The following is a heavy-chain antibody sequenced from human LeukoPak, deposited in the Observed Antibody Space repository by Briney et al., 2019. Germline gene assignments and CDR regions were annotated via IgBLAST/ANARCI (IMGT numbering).Heavy chain of an antibody. CDR3: ARDRGSGGSCNGCGWFDP. D-gene: IGHD2-15*01. CDR1: GFTFSDYY. Sequence: GGSLRLSCAASGFTFSDYYMSWIRQARGKGLEWVSYISSSGSTIYYADSVKGRFTISRDNAKNSLYLQMNSLRAEDTAVYYCARDRGSGGSCNGCGWFDPWGQGTLVTVSS. J-gene: IGHJ5*02. CDR2: ISSSGSTI. V-gene: IGHV3-11*04.